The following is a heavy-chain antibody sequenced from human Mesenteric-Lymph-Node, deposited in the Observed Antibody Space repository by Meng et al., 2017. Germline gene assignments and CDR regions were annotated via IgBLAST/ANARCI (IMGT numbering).Heavy chain of an antibody. D-gene: IGHD6-13*01. V-gene: IGHV3-30*04. CDR3: AKDLRSSN. J-gene: IGHJ4*02. CDR1: GFTFSSYA. Sequence: GGSLRLSCAASGFTFSSYAMHWVRQAPGKGLEWVAVISYDGSNKYYADSVKGRFTISRDNSKNTLYLQMNSLRAEDTAVYYCAKDLRSSNWGQGTLVTVSS. CDR2: ISYDGSNK.